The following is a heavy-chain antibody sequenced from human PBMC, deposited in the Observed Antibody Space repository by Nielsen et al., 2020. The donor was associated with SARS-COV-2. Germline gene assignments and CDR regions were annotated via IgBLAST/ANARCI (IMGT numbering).Heavy chain of an antibody. CDR3: TKGAQLGDF. CDR2: ISYDGSNK. V-gene: IGHV3-30-3*01. Sequence: GESLKISCAASGFTFSSYAMHWVRQAPGKGLEWVAVISYDGSNKYYANSVKGRFTISTDISNNTLYLQMNNLRPADAAVYYCTKGAQLGDFWGQGTLVTVS. CDR1: GFTFSSYA. J-gene: IGHJ4*02. D-gene: IGHD6-13*01.